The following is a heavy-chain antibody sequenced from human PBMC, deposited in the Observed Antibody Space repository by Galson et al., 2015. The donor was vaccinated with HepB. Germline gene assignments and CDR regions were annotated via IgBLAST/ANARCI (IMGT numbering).Heavy chain of an antibody. Sequence: SVKVSCKVSGYTLTELSMHWVRQAPGKGLEWMGGFDPEDGETIYAQKFQGRVTMTEDTSTDTAYMELSSLRSEDTAVYYCATLYSSGPKAGDAFDIWGQGTMVTVSS. D-gene: IGHD6-19*01. CDR2: FDPEDGET. V-gene: IGHV1-24*01. J-gene: IGHJ3*02. CDR3: ATLYSSGPKAGDAFDI. CDR1: GYTLTELS.